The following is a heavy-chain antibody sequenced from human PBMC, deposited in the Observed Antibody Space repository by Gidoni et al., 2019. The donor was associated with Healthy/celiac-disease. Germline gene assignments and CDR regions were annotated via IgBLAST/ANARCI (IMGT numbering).Heavy chain of an antibody. D-gene: IGHD3-10*01. CDR2: ISSNGGST. Sequence: EVQLVESGGGLVQPGGSLRLSCSAFGFTFISYAMHWVRQAPGKGLEYVSAISSNGGSTYYADSVKGRFTISRDNSKNTLYLQMSSLRAEDTAVYYCVKDGTMVRGVITRFDYWGQGTLVTVSS. V-gene: IGHV3-64D*06. CDR3: VKDGTMVRGVITRFDY. CDR1: GFTFISYA. J-gene: IGHJ4*02.